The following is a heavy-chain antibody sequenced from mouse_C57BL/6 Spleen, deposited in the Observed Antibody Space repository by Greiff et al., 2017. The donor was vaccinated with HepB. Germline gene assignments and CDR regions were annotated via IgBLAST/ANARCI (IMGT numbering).Heavy chain of an antibody. CDR2: IYPGGGYT. D-gene: IGHD1-1*01. V-gene: IGHV1-63*01. CDR3: ARGYGRSHWYFDV. J-gene: IGHJ1*03. Sequence: VQLQQSGAELVRPGTSVKMSCKASGYTFTNYWIGWAKQRPGHGLEWIGDIYPGGGYTNYNEKFKGKATLTADKSSSTAYMQFSSLTSEDSAIYYCARGYGRSHWYFDVWGTRTTVTVSS. CDR1: GYTFTNYW.